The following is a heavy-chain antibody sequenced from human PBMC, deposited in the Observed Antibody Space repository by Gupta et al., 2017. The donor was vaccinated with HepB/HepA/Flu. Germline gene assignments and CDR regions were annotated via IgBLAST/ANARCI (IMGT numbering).Heavy chain of an antibody. Sequence: EVQLVESGGGLVQPGGSLRLSCAASGFTFSSYDMHWVRQATGKGLEWVSAIGTAGDTYYPGSVKGRFTISRENAKNSLYLQMNSLRAGDTAVYYCARAAARAYYYYYGMDVWGQGTTVTVSS. CDR2: IGTAGDT. CDR1: GFTFSSYD. V-gene: IGHV3-13*01. D-gene: IGHD6-6*01. CDR3: ARAAARAYYYYYGMDV. J-gene: IGHJ6*02.